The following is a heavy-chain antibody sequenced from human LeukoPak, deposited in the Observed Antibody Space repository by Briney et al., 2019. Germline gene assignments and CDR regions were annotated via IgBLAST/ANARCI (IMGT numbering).Heavy chain of an antibody. CDR3: ARDCPLTRNNYYYYGMDV. Sequence: GGSLRLSCAASGFTFSSYGMHWVRQAPGKGLEWVAVIWYDGSNKYYADSVEGRFTISRDNSKNTLYLQMNSLRAEDTAVYYCARDCPLTRNNYYYYGMDVRGQGTTVTVSS. V-gene: IGHV3-33*01. CDR1: GFTFSSYG. D-gene: IGHD1/OR15-1a*01. CDR2: IWYDGSNK. J-gene: IGHJ6*02.